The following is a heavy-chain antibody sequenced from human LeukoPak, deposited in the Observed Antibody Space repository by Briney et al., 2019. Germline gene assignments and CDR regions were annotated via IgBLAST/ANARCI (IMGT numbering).Heavy chain of an antibody. J-gene: IGHJ4*02. CDR2: IIPIFGTA. CDR3: ARENKDSYYFDY. CDR1: GGTFSSYA. Sequence: ASVKVSCKASGGTFSSYAISWVRQAPGQGLEWMGGIIPIFGTANYAQKFQGRVTMTRDMSTSTVYIELSSLRSEDTAVYYCARENKDSYYFDYWGQGTLVTVSS. D-gene: IGHD1/OR15-1a*01. V-gene: IGHV1-69*05.